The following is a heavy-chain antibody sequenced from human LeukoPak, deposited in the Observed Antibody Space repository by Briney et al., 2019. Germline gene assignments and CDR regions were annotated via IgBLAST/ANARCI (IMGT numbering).Heavy chain of an antibody. CDR3: ARARREMGDY. J-gene: IGHJ4*02. D-gene: IGHD5-24*01. Sequence: ASETLSLTCTVSGYSISSGYYWGWIRQPPGKGLEWIGSIYHSGSTYYNPSLKSRVTISVDTSKNQFSLKLSSVTAADTAVYYCARARREMGDYWGQGTLVTVSS. V-gene: IGHV4-38-2*02. CDR1: GYSISSGYY. CDR2: IYHSGST.